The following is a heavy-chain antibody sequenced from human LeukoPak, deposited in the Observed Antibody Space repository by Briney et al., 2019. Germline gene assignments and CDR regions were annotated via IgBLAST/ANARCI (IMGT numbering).Heavy chain of an antibody. D-gene: IGHD6-19*01. CDR1: GFTFSSHG. CDR3: AKDFVRAVAGLAPFDY. CDR2: IRYDGSNK. Sequence: GGSLRLSCAASGFTFSSHGMHWVRQAPGKGLEWVAFIRYDGSNKYYADSVKGRFTISRDNSKNTLYLQMNSLRAEDTAVYYCAKDFVRAVAGLAPFDYWGQGTLVTVSS. J-gene: IGHJ4*02. V-gene: IGHV3-30*02.